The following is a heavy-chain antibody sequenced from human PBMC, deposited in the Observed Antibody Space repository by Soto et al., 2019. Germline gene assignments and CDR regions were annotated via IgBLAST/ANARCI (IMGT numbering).Heavy chain of an antibody. CDR1: GLTFSSYG. CDR3: ARGRYCSSTSCYEPPSYYYGMDV. CDR2: IWYDGSNK. D-gene: IGHD2-2*01. V-gene: IGHV3-33*01. J-gene: IGHJ6*02. Sequence: GGSTKLSCAASGLTFSSYGMHWVRQAPGKGLEWVAVIWYDGSNKYYADSVKGRFTISRDNSKNTLYLQMNSLRAEDTAVYYCARGRYCSSTSCYEPPSYYYGMDVWGQGTTVTVSS.